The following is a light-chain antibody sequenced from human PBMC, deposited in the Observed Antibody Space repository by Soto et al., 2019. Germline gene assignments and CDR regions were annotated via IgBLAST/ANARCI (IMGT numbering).Light chain of an antibody. J-gene: IGKJ3*01. CDR2: AAS. Sequence: AIRMPQSPSSLSASTGDSVTITGRASQGISSYLAWYQQKPGKAPKLLIYAASTLQSGVPSRFSGSGPGTDFTLTISCLQSEDFATYYCKQYYSYPFSVGPGNKVDIK. V-gene: IGKV1-8*01. CDR3: KQYYSYPFS. CDR1: QGISSY.